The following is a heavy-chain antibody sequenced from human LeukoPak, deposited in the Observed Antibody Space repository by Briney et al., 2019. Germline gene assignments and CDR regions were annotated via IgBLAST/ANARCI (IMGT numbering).Heavy chain of an antibody. D-gene: IGHD3-22*01. CDR3: ARRAGDYSHPYDY. V-gene: IGHV3-53*01. J-gene: IGHJ4*02. CDR1: GLTVSSNC. Sequence: PVGSLRLSCAASGLTVSSNCMSWVRQAPGKGLEWVSFIYSGGNTYYADSVKGRFTISRDNSKNTVHLQMNSLRAEDTAMYYCARRAGDYSHPYDYCGQGTLVTVSS. CDR2: IYSGGNT.